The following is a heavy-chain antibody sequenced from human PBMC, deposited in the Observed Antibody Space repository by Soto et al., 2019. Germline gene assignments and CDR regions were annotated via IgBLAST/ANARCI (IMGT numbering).Heavy chain of an antibody. CDR2: ISSSGSII. D-gene: IGHD3-22*01. J-gene: IGHJ4*02. Sequence: XGSLRLTFAASGFTFSGYYMSWIRQAPGKGLEWVSYISSSGSIIYYADSVKGRFTISRDNAKDSLYLQMNSLRAEDTAVYYCARHLGYYDSDGYFDDWGQGTLVTVSS. CDR3: ARHLGYYDSDGYFDD. CDR1: GFTFSGYY. V-gene: IGHV3-11*01.